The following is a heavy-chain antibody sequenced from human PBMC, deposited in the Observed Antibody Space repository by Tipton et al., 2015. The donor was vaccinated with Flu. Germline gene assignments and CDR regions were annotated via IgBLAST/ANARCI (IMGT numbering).Heavy chain of an antibody. V-gene: IGHV3-30*02. CDR1: GFTFISYD. Sequence: QVQLVQSGGGVVQPGGSLRLSCVASGFTFISYDMHWVRQAPGKGLEWVASIRYDGNNKYYADSVKGRFTISRDNSKDTVYLQMNSLRAEDTAVYYCASLRGSGSYSRYAFDIWGQGTMVTVSS. CDR3: ASLRGSGSYSRYAFDI. D-gene: IGHD1-26*01. J-gene: IGHJ3*02. CDR2: IRYDGNNK.